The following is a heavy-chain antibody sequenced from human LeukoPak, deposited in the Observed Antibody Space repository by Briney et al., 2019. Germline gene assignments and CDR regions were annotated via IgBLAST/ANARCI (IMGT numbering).Heavy chain of an antibody. CDR3: ARETDSSGSLDY. Sequence: PSQTLSLTCTVPGGSISSGGYYWSWIRQPPGKGLEWIGYTYHSGSTYYNPSLKSRVTISVDRSKNQFSLKLSSVTAADTAVYYCARETDSSGSLDYWGQGALVTVSS. CDR2: TYHSGST. D-gene: IGHD3-22*01. V-gene: IGHV4-30-2*01. J-gene: IGHJ4*02. CDR1: GGSISSGGYY.